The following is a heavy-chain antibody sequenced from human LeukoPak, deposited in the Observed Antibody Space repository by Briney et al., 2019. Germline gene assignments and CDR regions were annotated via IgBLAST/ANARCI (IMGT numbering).Heavy chain of an antibody. CDR3: ARGKVRGSYFDYHSEYFQH. J-gene: IGHJ1*01. Sequence: SVKVSCKASGGTFSSYAISWVRQAPGQGLEWMGRIIPILGIANYAQKFQGRVTITADKSTSTAYMELSSLRSEDTAVYYCARGKVRGSYFDYHSEYFQHWDQGTLVTVSS. V-gene: IGHV1-69*04. CDR1: GGTFSSYA. D-gene: IGHD1-26*01. CDR2: IIPILGIA.